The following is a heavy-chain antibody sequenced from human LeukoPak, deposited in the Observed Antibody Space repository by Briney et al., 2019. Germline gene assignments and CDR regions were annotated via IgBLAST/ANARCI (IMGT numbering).Heavy chain of an antibody. Sequence: PSETLSLTCAVYGGSFSGYYWSWIRQPPGKGLEWIGEINHSGSTNYNPSLKSRVTISVDTSKNQFSLKLSSVTAADTAVYYCARDPYCSGGSCYLLGGMDVWGQGTTVTVSS. CDR1: GGSFSGYY. V-gene: IGHV4-34*01. J-gene: IGHJ6*02. CDR2: INHSGST. CDR3: ARDPYCSGGSCYLLGGMDV. D-gene: IGHD2-15*01.